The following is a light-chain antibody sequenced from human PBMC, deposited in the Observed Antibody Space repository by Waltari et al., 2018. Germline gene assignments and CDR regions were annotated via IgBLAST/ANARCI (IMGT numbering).Light chain of an antibody. CDR1: SSAIGGTFY. CDR2: DVT. J-gene: IGLJ2*01. Sequence: QSALTQPASVSGSPGQSITISCTGHSSAIGGTFYVSWYQQYPGYAPTLLICDVTNRPPGVSDRFSGSKSGNTASLTISGLQADDEADYYCSSYAGTTSVFGGGTKVTVL. V-gene: IGLV2-14*03. CDR3: SSYAGTTSV.